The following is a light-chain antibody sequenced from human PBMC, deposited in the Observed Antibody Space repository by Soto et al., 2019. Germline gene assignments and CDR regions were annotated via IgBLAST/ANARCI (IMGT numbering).Light chain of an antibody. Sequence: SVLAQPPSVSGAPGQRVTIPCTGSSSNIGAGYNVHWYQQLPGTAPKLLIYANSNRPSGVPDRFSGSKSGTSASLAISGLQAEDEADYYCQSYDSSLSGVLFGGGTKLTVL. CDR1: SSNIGAGYN. V-gene: IGLV1-40*01. CDR2: ANS. J-gene: IGLJ2*01. CDR3: QSYDSSLSGVL.